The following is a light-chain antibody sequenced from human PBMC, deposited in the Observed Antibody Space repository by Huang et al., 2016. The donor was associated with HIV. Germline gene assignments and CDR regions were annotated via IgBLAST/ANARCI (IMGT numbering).Light chain of an antibody. V-gene: IGKV3-15*01. CDR3: QQYNNWLLS. Sequence: IVMTQSPATLFVSPGERVTVSCRANRSVSSNSAWYQQRPGQAPRLLIYGSSTRAPGIPARFSGSGSGTDFSLTISSLQSEDFALYYCQQYNNWLLSFGGGTRVDI. CDR2: GSS. J-gene: IGKJ4*01. CDR1: RSVSSN.